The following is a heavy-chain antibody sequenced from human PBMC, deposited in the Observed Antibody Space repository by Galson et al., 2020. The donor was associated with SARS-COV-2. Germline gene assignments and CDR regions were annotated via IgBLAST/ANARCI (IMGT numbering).Heavy chain of an antibody. Sequence: SLKISCAASGFTFDDYAINWVRQAPGKGLEWVSSISWDSTSIGYADSVKGRFTISRDNAKNSVYLHMNSLKPEDTAFYYCTKDHGSGTSYTPLFDYWGQGTLVTVSS. D-gene: IGHD3-10*01. CDR3: TKDHGSGTSYTPLFDY. V-gene: IGHV3-9*01. J-gene: IGHJ4*02. CDR1: GFTFDDYA. CDR2: ISWDSTSI.